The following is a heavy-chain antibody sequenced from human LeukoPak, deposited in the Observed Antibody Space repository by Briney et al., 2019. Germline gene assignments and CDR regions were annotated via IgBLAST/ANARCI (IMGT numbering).Heavy chain of an antibody. CDR3: ARAIAVAGTLPYFDY. J-gene: IGHJ4*02. Sequence: PSETLSLTCTVSGGSISSSSYYWGWIRQPPGKGLEWIGSIYYSGSTYYNPSLKSRVTISVDTSKNQFSLKLSSVTAADTAVYYCARAIAVAGTLPYFDYWGQGTLVTVSS. CDR2: IYYSGST. CDR1: GGSISSSSYY. D-gene: IGHD6-19*01. V-gene: IGHV4-39*01.